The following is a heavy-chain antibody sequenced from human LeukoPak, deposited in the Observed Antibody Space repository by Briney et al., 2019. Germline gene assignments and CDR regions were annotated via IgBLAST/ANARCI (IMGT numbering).Heavy chain of an antibody. CDR2: ISGSGRTT. CDR3: AKDVGLVTARFYSFDY. Sequence: PGGSLRLSCAGSGFTFSTYGMSWVRQAPGKGLEWVSSISGSGRTTYYSDSVKGRFTISGDNSKNTLLLQMNSLRAEDTALYYCAKDVGLVTARFYSFDYWGQGTLVTVSS. J-gene: IGHJ4*02. D-gene: IGHD2-21*02. CDR1: GFTFSTYG. V-gene: IGHV3-23*01.